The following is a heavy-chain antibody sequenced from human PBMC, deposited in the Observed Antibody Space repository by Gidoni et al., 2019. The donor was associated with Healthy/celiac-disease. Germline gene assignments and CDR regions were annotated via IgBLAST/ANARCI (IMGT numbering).Heavy chain of an antibody. CDR2: ISGSGGST. V-gene: IGHV3-23*01. CDR3: AKDGLYDFWSGFYGMDV. D-gene: IGHD3-3*01. J-gene: IGHJ6*02. Sequence: EVQLFESGGGLVQPGGSLRLSCAASGFTFISSAMRWVRQAPGKGLEWVSAISGSGGSTYYADSVKGRFTISRDNSKNTLYLQMNSLRAEDTAVYYCAKDGLYDFWSGFYGMDVWGQGTTVTVSS. CDR1: GFTFISSA.